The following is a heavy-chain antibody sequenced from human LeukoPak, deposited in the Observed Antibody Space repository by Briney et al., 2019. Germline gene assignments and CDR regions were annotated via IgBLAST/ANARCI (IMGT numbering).Heavy chain of an antibody. CDR2: ISYDGSNK. CDR3: AKVGRARGVTYFDY. D-gene: IGHD3-10*01. Sequence: GGSLRLSCAASGFTFSNYGMHWVRQSLGKGLEWVAVISYDGSNKYCADSVEGRFTISRDNSKNTLYLQMNSLRAEDTAVYYCAKVGRARGVTYFDYWGQGTLVTVSS. CDR1: GFTFSNYG. J-gene: IGHJ4*02. V-gene: IGHV3-30*18.